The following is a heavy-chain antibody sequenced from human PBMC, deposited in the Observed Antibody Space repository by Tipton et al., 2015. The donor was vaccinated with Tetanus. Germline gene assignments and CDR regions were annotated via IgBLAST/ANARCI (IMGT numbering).Heavy chain of an antibody. D-gene: IGHD1-26*01. Sequence: TLSLTCTVSGGSISRGGYYWSWIRQHPGKGLEWIGDIYFSGSTYYNPSLKSRVTISVDTSKNQFSLKLNSVTAADTAVYYCARDQARGARGWNYFDYWGLGTLVTVSS. CDR2: IYFSGST. CDR3: ARDQARGARGWNYFDY. V-gene: IGHV4-31*03. CDR1: GGSISRGGYY. J-gene: IGHJ4*02.